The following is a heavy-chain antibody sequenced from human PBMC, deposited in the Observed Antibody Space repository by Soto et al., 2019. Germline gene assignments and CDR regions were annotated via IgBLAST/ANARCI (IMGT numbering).Heavy chain of an antibody. Sequence: EVQLLESGGGLVQPGGSLRLSCAASGFTFSSYAMNWVRQAPGKGLEWVLVISGSGGSTCYADSVKGRFTISRDNSKNTLYLQMNSLRAEDTAVYYCARRSSGWYFDYWGQGTLVTVSS. CDR3: ARRSSGWYFDY. V-gene: IGHV3-23*01. CDR1: GFTFSSYA. CDR2: ISGSGGST. D-gene: IGHD6-19*01. J-gene: IGHJ4*02.